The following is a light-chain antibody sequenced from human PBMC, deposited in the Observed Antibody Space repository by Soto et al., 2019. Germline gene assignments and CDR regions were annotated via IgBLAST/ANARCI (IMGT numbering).Light chain of an antibody. J-gene: IGLJ1*01. Sequence: QSALTQPASVSGSPGQSITISCTGTSSDVGKYNYVSWYQQHPGKAPKLMIFEVSNRPSGVSNRFSGSKSGNTASLTISGLQAEDEADYYCTSYRSSSTLFVFGTGTKVTVL. CDR3: TSYRSSSTLFV. CDR1: SSDVGKYNY. CDR2: EVS. V-gene: IGLV2-14*01.